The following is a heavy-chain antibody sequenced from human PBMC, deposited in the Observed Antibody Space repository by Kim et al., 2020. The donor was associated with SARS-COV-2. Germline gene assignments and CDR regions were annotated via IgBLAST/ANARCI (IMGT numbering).Heavy chain of an antibody. V-gene: IGHV4-38-2*02. CDR1: GYSINSGYY. CDR3: VRGDSIGTHTAHY. Sequence: SETLSLTCSVSGYSINSGYYWGWIRQPPGQGLEWIGSISHSGTPYYNPSLKSRVTISLDMSKNQFSLRLTSVTAADTAVFYCVRGDSIGTHTAHYWGHGTPVTVSS. CDR2: ISHSGTP. D-gene: IGHD1-1*01. J-gene: IGHJ4*01.